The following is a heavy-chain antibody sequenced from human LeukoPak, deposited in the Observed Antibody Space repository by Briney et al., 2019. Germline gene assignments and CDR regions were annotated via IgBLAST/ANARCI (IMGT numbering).Heavy chain of an antibody. V-gene: IGHV4-34*01. Sequence: PSETLSLTCAFSGASFSGYYWSWIRQPPGKGLEWFGEINHSGSTNDHPSLKSRVTISVDTSKNQFSLKLSSVTAADTAVYYCARGLRTLIAARPSAFDIWGQGTMVTVSS. J-gene: IGHJ3*02. CDR3: ARGLRTLIAARPSAFDI. CDR1: GASFSGYY. D-gene: IGHD6-6*01. CDR2: INHSGST.